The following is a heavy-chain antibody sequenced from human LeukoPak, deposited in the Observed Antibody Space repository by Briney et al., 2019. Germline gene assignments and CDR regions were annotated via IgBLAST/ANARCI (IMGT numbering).Heavy chain of an antibody. Sequence: GGSLRLSCAASGLTFSSFAMRWVRQAPGKGLEWVSSVSGSGGATYYADSVKGRFTISRDNSRNTLFLQMSSLRVEDTAIYYCAKEGTYYDSSGYYTHWGQGTLVAVSS. J-gene: IGHJ4*02. D-gene: IGHD3-22*01. CDR1: GLTFSSFA. CDR3: AKEGTYYDSSGYYTH. V-gene: IGHV3-23*01. CDR2: VSGSGGAT.